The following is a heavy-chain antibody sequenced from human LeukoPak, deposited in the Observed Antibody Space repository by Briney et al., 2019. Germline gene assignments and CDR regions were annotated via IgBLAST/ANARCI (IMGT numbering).Heavy chain of an antibody. Sequence: SETLSLTCAVYGGSFSGYYWSWIRQPPGKGLEWIGEINHSGSTNYNPSLKSRVTISVDTSKNQFSLKLSSVTAADTAVYYCARVGYGSGGPHPDYYFDYWGQGTLVTVSS. CDR2: INHSGST. CDR3: ARVGYGSGGPHPDYYFDY. D-gene: IGHD3-10*01. V-gene: IGHV4-34*01. CDR1: GGSFSGYY. J-gene: IGHJ4*02.